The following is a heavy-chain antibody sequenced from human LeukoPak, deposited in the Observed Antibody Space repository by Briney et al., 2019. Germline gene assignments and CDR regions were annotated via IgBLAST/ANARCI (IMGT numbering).Heavy chain of an antibody. CDR2: INRDGSER. J-gene: IGHJ6*02. CDR3: ARRNAMDV. V-gene: IGHV3-7*03. Sequence: GGSLRLSCAASGFTFSNYWMTWVRQAPGKGLEWVANINRDGSERYYVDSVKGRFTISRDDAKSSLYLRMNSLRAEDTAVYYCARRNAMDVWGQGTTVIVFS. CDR1: GFTFSNYW.